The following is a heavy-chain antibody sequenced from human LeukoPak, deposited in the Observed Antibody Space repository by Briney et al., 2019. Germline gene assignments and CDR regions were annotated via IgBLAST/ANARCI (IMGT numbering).Heavy chain of an antibody. CDR2: INRDGSER. J-gene: IGHJ6*02. CDR3: ARRNAMDV. V-gene: IGHV3-7*03. Sequence: GGSLRLSCAASGFTFSNYWMTWVRQAPGKGLEWVANINRDGSERYYVDSVKGRFTISRDDAKSSLYLRMNSLRAEDTAVYYCARRNAMDVWGQGTTVIVFS. CDR1: GFTFSNYW.